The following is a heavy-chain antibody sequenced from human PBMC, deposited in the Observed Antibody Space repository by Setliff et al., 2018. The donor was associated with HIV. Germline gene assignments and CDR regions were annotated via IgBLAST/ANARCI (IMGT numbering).Heavy chain of an antibody. CDR3: ARSRPQISIFGLVQDY. CDR1: GYTFTNYD. V-gene: IGHV1-8*02. J-gene: IGHJ4*02. CDR2: MSPKSGNT. Sequence: ASVKVSCKASGYTFTNYDINWVRQATGQGREWMGWMSPKSGNTGYAQKFQGRVTMTRNTSISTVYMELSSLRSEDTAVYYCARSRPQISIFGLVQDYWGQGTLVTVSS. D-gene: IGHD3-3*01.